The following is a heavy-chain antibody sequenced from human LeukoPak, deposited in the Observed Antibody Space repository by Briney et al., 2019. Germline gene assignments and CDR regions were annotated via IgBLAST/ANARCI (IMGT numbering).Heavy chain of an antibody. CDR1: GGSISSYY. D-gene: IGHD6-13*01. J-gene: IGHJ2*01. CDR2: IYYSGST. Sequence: SETLSLTCTVSGGSISSYYWNWIRQPPGKGLEWIGYIYYSGSTNYNPSLKSRVTISVDTSKNQFSLKLSSVTAADTAVYYCARGGSPSYWYFDLWGRGTLVTVSS. V-gene: IGHV4-59*01. CDR3: ARGGSPSYWYFDL.